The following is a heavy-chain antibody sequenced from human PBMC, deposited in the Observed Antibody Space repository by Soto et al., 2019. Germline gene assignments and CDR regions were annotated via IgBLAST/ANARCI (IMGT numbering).Heavy chain of an antibody. Sequence: GGSLRLSCAASGFTFSSYPMNWVRQAPGKGLEWVSYISSSSSTIYYADSVKGRFTISRDNAKNSLYLQMNSLRAEDTALYYCASDWYYMDVWGKGTTVTVSS. CDR1: GFTFSSYP. CDR2: ISSSSSTI. CDR3: ASDWYYMDV. D-gene: IGHD2-21*01. J-gene: IGHJ6*03. V-gene: IGHV3-48*01.